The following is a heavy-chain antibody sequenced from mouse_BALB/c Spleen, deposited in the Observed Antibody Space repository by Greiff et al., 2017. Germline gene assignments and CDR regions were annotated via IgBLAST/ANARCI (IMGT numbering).Heavy chain of an antibody. CDR3: AELGRDYAMDY. Sequence: LVESGAELVRPGSSVKISCKASGYAFSSYWMNWVKQRPGQGLEWIGQIYPGDGDTNYNGKFKGKATLTADKSSSTAYMQLSSLTSEDSAVYFCAELGRDYAMDYWGQGTSVTVSS. CDR1: GYAFSSYW. CDR2: IYPGDGDT. J-gene: IGHJ4*01. D-gene: IGHD4-1*01. V-gene: IGHV1-80*01.